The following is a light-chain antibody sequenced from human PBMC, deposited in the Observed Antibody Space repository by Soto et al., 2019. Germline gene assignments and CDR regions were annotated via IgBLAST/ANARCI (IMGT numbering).Light chain of an antibody. J-gene: IGKJ2*01. CDR1: QSISSY. CDR3: QQSYSTPRT. V-gene: IGKV1-39*01. Sequence: DIQMTQSPSSLSASVGDRVTITCRASQSISSYLNWYQQKQGKAPKLLIYAASSLQSGVPSRYSGSGSGTDFTLTISSLQPEDVATYYCQQSYSTPRTFGQGTKLEIK. CDR2: AAS.